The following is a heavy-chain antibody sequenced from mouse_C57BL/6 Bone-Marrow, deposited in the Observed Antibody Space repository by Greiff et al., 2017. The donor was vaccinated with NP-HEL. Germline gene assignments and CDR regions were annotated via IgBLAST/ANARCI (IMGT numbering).Heavy chain of an antibody. CDR1: GYSFTGYY. CDR2: INPSTGGT. V-gene: IGHV1-42*01. Sequence: EVQLQQSGPELVKPGASVKISCKASGYSFTGYYMNWVKQSPEKSLEWIGEINPSTGGTTYNQKFKAKATLTVDKSSSTAYMQLKSLTSEDSAVYYCARRGQRGFAYWGQGTLVTVSA. D-gene: IGHD3-3*01. CDR3: ARRGQRGFAY. J-gene: IGHJ3*01.